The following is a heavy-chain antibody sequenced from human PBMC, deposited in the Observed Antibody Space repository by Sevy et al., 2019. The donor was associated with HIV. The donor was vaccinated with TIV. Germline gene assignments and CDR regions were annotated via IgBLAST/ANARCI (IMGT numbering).Heavy chain of an antibody. CDR2: ISHDGSHK. CDR3: AKGYCSGGSCPRDYYYYGMDV. D-gene: IGHD2-15*01. V-gene: IGHV3-30*18. CDR1: GFTFRTYG. J-gene: IGHJ6*02. Sequence: GGYLRLSCVASGFTFRTYGIHWVRQAPGKGLEWVAVISHDGSHKYNADSVKGRFIISRENSKNALYLQMNSLRADDTAVYYCAKGYCSGGSCPRDYYYYGMDVWGQGTTVTVSS.